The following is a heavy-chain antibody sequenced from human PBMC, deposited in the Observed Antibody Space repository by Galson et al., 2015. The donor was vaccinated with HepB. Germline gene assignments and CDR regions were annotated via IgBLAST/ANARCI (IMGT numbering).Heavy chain of an antibody. D-gene: IGHD3-22*01. CDR3: ARDLDPGHSSGYYGYFDY. CDR2: IYYSGST. V-gene: IGHV4-39*07. J-gene: IGHJ4*02. Sequence: PGKGLEWIGSIYYSGSTYYNPSLKSRVTISVDTSKNQFSLKLSSVTAADTAVYYCARDLDPGHSSGYYGYFDYWGQGTLVTVSS.